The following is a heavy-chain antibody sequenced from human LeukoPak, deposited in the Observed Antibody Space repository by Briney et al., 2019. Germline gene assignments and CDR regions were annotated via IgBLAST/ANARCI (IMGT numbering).Heavy chain of an antibody. V-gene: IGHV1-18*01. CDR1: GYTFTSYG. CDR2: ISAYNGNT. J-gene: IGHJ5*02. Sequence: ASVKVSCKASGYTFTSYGISWVRQAPGQGLEWMGWISAYNGNTNYAQKLQGRVTMTTDTSTSTAYMELRSLRSDDTAVYYCARVRWLRYCSSTSCINWFDPWGQGTLVTVSS. D-gene: IGHD2-2*01. CDR3: ARVRWLRYCSSTSCINWFDP.